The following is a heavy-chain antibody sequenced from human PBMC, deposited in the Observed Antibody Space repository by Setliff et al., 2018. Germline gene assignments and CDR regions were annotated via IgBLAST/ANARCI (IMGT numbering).Heavy chain of an antibody. D-gene: IGHD1-26*01. CDR3: ARDRGGASTRDH. V-gene: IGHV3-21*04. Sequence: GGSLRLSCAASRFTFSSYSMNWVRRAPGKGLEWVSSISSSSVYIYYADSVKGRFTVSRDNPKNSLYLQMSSLRAEDTAIYYCARDRGGASTRDHWGQGTLVTVSS. CDR2: ISSSSVYI. J-gene: IGHJ4*02. CDR1: RFTFSSYS.